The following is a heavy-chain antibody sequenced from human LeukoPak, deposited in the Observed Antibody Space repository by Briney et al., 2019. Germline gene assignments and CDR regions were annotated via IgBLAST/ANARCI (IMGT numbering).Heavy chain of an antibody. Sequence: PSETLSLTCTVSGYSISSGYYWGWIRQPPGKGLEWIGSIYYSGSTYYNPSLKSRVTISIDTSKNQFSLKLSSVTAADTAVYYCARGSGYYGEDFEYWGQGTLVTVSS. D-gene: IGHD3-22*01. CDR1: GYSISSGYY. CDR3: ARGSGYYGEDFEY. J-gene: IGHJ4*02. V-gene: IGHV4-38-2*02. CDR2: IYYSGST.